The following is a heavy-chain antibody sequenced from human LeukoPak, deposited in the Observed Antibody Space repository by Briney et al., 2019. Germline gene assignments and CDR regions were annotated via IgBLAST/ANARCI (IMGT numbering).Heavy chain of an antibody. D-gene: IGHD6-19*01. V-gene: IGHV4-34*01. CDR3: ARLGHWYSSGWNPPSPPLHLNDAFDI. CDR1: GGSFSGYY. J-gene: IGHJ3*02. CDR2: INHSGST. Sequence: PSETLSLTCAVYGGSFSGYYWSWIRQPPGKGLEWIGEINHSGSTNYNPSLKSRVTISVDTSKNQFSLKLSSVTAADTAVYYCARLGHWYSSGWNPPSPPLHLNDAFDIWGQGTMVTVSS.